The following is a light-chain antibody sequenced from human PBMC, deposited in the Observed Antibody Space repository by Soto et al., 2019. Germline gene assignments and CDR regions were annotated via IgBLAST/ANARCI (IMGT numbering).Light chain of an antibody. V-gene: IGLV2-23*01. CDR2: GGS. Sequence: QSALTQPASVSGSPEQSITISCTGTSSDVGAYNLVSWYQQHPGKAPRLIIYGGSDRPSGVSNRFSGSKSDNTASLTISGLQAEDEADYYCCSYTSTYVFGIGTKVTVL. CDR3: CSYTSTYV. J-gene: IGLJ1*01. CDR1: SSDVGAYNL.